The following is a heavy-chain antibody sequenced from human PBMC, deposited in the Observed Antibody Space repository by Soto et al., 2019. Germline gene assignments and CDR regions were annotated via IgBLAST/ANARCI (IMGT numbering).Heavy chain of an antibody. CDR3: ARAHFDYYYYGMDV. V-gene: IGHV1-2*04. CDR1: GHTFTGYY. J-gene: IGHJ6*02. CDR2: INPNSGGT. Sequence: ASVKVSCKASGHTFTGYYMHWVRQAPGQGLEWMGWINPNSGGTNYAQKFQGWVTMTRDTSISTAYMELSRLRSDDTAVYYCARAHFDYYYYGMDVWGQGTTVTVSS.